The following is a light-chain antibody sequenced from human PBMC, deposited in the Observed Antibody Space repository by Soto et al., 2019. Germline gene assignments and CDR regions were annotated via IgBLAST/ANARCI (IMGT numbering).Light chain of an antibody. CDR1: QSVLLTSNTKNY. V-gene: IGKV4-1*01. Sequence: DIVMTQSPDSLAVSLGERGTINCKSSQSVLLTSNTKNYLAWYQQRPGQPPKLLLYWASTRESGAPERFSGSASGTEFTLTISSLQAEDVAVYHCQQYYRPPYTFGQGTKLEI. J-gene: IGKJ2*01. CDR3: QQYYRPPYT. CDR2: WAS.